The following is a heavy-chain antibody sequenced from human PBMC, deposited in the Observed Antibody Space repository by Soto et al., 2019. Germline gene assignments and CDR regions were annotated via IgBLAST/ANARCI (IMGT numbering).Heavy chain of an antibody. Sequence: GGSVGLSCAASGASFSIYGIHWFRQVPGKGLEWVAVISYDGTYKHYADSVKGRFTFSRDNSKNTVYLQMNSLRAEDTAVYYCAKDRGYYSSSCPFYWGQGTLVTVSS. V-gene: IGHV3-30*18. J-gene: IGHJ4*02. D-gene: IGHD6-13*01. CDR3: AKDRGYYSSSCPFY. CDR2: ISYDGTYK. CDR1: GASFSIYG.